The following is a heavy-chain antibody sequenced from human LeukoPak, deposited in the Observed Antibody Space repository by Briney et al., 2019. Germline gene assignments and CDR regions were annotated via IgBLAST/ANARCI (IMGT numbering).Heavy chain of an antibody. V-gene: IGHV4-34*01. CDR3: ARGGAEVATIFRWNNWFDP. D-gene: IGHD5-12*01. Sequence: SETLSLTCAVYGGSFSGYYWSWLRQPPGKGLVWIGEINHSGSTNYNPSLKSRVTISVDTSKNQFSLKLSSVTAADTAVYYCARGGAEVATIFRWNNWFDPWGQGTLVTVSS. CDR2: INHSGST. J-gene: IGHJ5*02. CDR1: GGSFSGYY.